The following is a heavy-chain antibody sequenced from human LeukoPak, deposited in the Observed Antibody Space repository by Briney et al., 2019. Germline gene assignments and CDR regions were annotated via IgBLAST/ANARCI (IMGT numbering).Heavy chain of an antibody. J-gene: IGHJ6*03. D-gene: IGHD3-10*01. Sequence: GGSVRLSCAASGFTVFSNYMSWVRQAPGKGLEWVSVIYSDGTTYYADSVHGRFTISRDNSKNTVYLQMKSLRAEDTAVYFCARERSYYYYYMDVWGKGTTVTDTS. V-gene: IGHV3-53*01. CDR2: IYSDGTT. CDR3: ARERSYYYYYMDV. CDR1: GFTVFSNY.